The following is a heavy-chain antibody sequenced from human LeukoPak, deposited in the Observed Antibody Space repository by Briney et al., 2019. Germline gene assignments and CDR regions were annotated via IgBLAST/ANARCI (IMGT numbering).Heavy chain of an antibody. V-gene: IGHV3-7*01. CDR1: GFTFSRLW. CDR3: ARGFRVRELSTYYFDY. J-gene: IGHJ4*02. CDR2: IKQDGSEK. D-gene: IGHD3-16*02. Sequence: GGSLRLSCAASGFTFSRLWMSWVRQAPGKGLEWVANIKQDGSEKYYVDSVKGRFTISRDNAKNSLYLQMNSLRAEDTAVYYCARGFRVRELSTYYFDYWGQGTLVTVSS.